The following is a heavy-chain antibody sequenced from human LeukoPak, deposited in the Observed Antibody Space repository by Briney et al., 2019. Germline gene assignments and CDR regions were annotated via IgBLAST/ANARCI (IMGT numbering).Heavy chain of an antibody. J-gene: IGHJ4*02. V-gene: IGHV4-31*03. CDR1: GGSISSGGYY. Sequence: PSETLSLTCTVSGGSISSGGYYWSWIRQHPGKGLEWIGYIYYSGSTYYNPSLKSRVTISVDTSKNQFPLKLSSVTAADTAVYYCARGTYYYDSSGYYYKYYFDYWGQGTLVTVSS. D-gene: IGHD3-22*01. CDR2: IYYSGST. CDR3: ARGTYYYDSSGYYYKYYFDY.